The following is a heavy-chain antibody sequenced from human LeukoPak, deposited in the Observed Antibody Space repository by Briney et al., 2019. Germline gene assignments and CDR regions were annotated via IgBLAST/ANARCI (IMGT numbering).Heavy chain of an antibody. CDR3: VRDPSRLYSSSWGWFDP. CDR2: IYYSGST. J-gene: IGHJ5*02. CDR1: GGSISSYY. D-gene: IGHD6-13*01. Sequence: SETLSLTCTVSGGSISSYYWSWVRQPPGKGLEWIGYIYYSGSTNYNPSLKSRVTISVDTSKNQFSLKLSSVTAADTAVYYCVRDPSRLYSSSWGWFDPWGQGTLVTVSS. V-gene: IGHV4-59*12.